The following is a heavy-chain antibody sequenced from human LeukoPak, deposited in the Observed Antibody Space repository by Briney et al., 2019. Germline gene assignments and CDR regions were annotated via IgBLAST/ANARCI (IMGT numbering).Heavy chain of an antibody. J-gene: IGHJ4*02. Sequence: GGSLRLSCAASGFTFSSYGMHWVRQAPGKGLEWVAVISYDGSNKYYADSVKGRFTISRDNSKNTLFLQMNSLRAEDTAVYYCAKEDYFGSGSYLGYWGQGTLVTVSS. V-gene: IGHV3-30*18. CDR2: ISYDGSNK. CDR3: AKEDYFGSGSYLGY. CDR1: GFTFSSYG. D-gene: IGHD3-10*01.